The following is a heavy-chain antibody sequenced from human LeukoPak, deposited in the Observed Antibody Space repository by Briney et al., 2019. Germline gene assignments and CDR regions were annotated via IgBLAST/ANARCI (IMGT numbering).Heavy chain of an antibody. D-gene: IGHD3-10*01. CDR1: GYTFTGCY. Sequence: GASVEVSCKASGYTFTGCYMHWVRQAPGQGLEWMGWINPNSGGTNYAQKFQGRVTMTRDTSISTAYMELSSLRSEDTAVYYCARVSRFRSGSYGYWGQGTLVTVSS. V-gene: IGHV1-2*02. CDR2: INPNSGGT. CDR3: ARVSRFRSGSYGY. J-gene: IGHJ4*02.